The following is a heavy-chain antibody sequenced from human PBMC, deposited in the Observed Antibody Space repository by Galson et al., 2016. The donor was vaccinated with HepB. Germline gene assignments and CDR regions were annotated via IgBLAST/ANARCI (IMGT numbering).Heavy chain of an antibody. CDR2: INFRGEST. V-gene: IGHV3-23*01. CDR3: VQGSTAPAV. CDR1: GFTFGNHD. Sequence: SLRLSCAASGFTFGNHDMNWVRQAPGKGLEWVSNINFRGESTSYADSVKGRFTISRDNSKNTLYLQMNSLRAEDTAVYYCVQGSTAPAVWGKGTTVTVSS. D-gene: IGHD1-26*01. J-gene: IGHJ6*04.